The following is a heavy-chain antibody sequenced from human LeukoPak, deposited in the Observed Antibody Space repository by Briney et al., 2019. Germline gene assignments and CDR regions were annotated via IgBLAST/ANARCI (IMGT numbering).Heavy chain of an antibody. J-gene: IGHJ6*03. Sequence: GASVKVSCKASGYIFDIYAMIWVRQAPGQGLELMGWISAYNGNRKYEKKLQGRVTMTTDTATSTAYMELSSLRADDTAVYYCARDRWGVNYYQYMDVWGKGTTVTVSS. CDR1: GYIFDIYA. CDR3: ARDRWGVNYYQYMDV. CDR2: ISAYNGNR. D-gene: IGHD3-10*01. V-gene: IGHV1-18*01.